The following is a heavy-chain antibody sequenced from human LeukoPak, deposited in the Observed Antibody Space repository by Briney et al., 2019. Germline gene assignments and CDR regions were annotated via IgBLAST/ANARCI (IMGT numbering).Heavy chain of an antibody. V-gene: IGHV3-23*01. CDR1: GFTFSSYG. D-gene: IGHD6-13*01. J-gene: IGHJ4*02. Sequence: GGTLRLSCTASGFTFSSYGMSWVRQAPGKGLEWVSVISGSGGSTYYAESVKGRFTISRDKSKNTLYLQMNSLRAEDTAVYFCAETRNWYYFDYWGQGTLVTVSS. CDR2: ISGSGGST. CDR3: AETRNWYYFDY.